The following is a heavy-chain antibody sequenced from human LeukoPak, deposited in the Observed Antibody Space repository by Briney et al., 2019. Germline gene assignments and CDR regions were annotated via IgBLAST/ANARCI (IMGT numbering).Heavy chain of an antibody. D-gene: IGHD3-16*01. CDR2: ISYSGST. CDR1: GGSINSYY. Sequence: SETLSLTYTVSGGSINSYYWSWIRQPPGKGLEWIGYISYSGSTSYNPSLKSRVTISVDTSKNQFSLKLTSVTAADTAVYYCARHGGFASPLGYWGQGTLVTVSS. J-gene: IGHJ4*02. CDR3: ARHGGFASPLGY. V-gene: IGHV4-59*08.